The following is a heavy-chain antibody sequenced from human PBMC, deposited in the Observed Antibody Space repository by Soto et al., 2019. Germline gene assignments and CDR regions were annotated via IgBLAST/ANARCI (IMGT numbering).Heavy chain of an antibody. CDR2: IYYSGST. Sequence: SETLSLTCTVSGGSINSGDPYWSWIRQPPGKGLEWIGYIYYSGSTYYNPSLESRVSISVDTSKNQFSLKLHSVTAADTAVYYCAKSDYGDYFDYWGQGTLVTVSS. CDR3: AKSDYGDYFDY. D-gene: IGHD4-17*01. CDR1: GGSINSGDPY. J-gene: IGHJ4*02. V-gene: IGHV4-30-4*01.